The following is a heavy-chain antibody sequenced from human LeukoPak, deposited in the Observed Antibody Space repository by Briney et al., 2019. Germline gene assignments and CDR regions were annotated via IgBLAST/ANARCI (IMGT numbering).Heavy chain of an antibody. Sequence: GGSLRLSCAVSGFTFSGFWMSWSRQAPGKGLEWVASINSDGSEGYYADVVKGRFTISRDKAKNSLYLQINSLRAEDTAVYYCGRSLYCSLVSVWGLGKMVTVSS. CDR3: GRSLYCSLVSV. J-gene: IGHJ3*01. CDR1: GFTFSGFW. CDR2: INSDGSEG. D-gene: IGHD6-6*01. V-gene: IGHV3-7*03.